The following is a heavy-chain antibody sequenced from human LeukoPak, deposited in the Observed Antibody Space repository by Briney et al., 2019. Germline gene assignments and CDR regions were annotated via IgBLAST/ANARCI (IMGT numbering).Heavy chain of an antibody. D-gene: IGHD3-10*02. Sequence: GGSLRLSCAASGFTFSSYTMNWVRQAPGKGLEWVSSITSTSSYIYYADSVKGRFTISRDNAKNSLYLQMNSLRAEDTAVYYCAELGITMIGGVWGKGTTVTISS. CDR1: GFTFSSYT. V-gene: IGHV3-21*01. CDR3: AELGITMIGGV. J-gene: IGHJ6*04. CDR2: ITSTSSYI.